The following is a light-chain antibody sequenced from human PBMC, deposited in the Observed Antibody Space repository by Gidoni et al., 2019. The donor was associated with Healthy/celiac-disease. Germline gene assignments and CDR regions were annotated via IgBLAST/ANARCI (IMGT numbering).Light chain of an antibody. J-gene: IGKJ5*01. V-gene: IGKV3-15*01. Sequence: ELVMTQSPATLSVSPGERATLSCRASQSVSSNLAWYQQKPGQAPRLLIHGASTRATGIPARFSGSGSGTEFTLNISSLQSEDFAVYYCQQYNNWPPITCGQGTRLEIK. CDR2: GAS. CDR3: QQYNNWPPIT. CDR1: QSVSSN.